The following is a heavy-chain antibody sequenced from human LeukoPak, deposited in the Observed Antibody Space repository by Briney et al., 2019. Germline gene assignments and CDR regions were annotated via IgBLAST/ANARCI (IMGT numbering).Heavy chain of an antibody. D-gene: IGHD5-18*01. CDR1: SGPINTSHYH. CDR2: NCYSGTT. V-gene: IGHV4-39*07. J-gene: IGHJ3*02. Sequence: SDPLSLICTVSSGPINTSHYHWRWVRKPPGKALEWIGNNCYSGTTYYSPSLKSRVTISLDRSKNQFSLKLSSVTAADTAVYYCARLGSYGDNAFDIWGQRTMATVSS. CDR3: ARLGSYGDNAFDI.